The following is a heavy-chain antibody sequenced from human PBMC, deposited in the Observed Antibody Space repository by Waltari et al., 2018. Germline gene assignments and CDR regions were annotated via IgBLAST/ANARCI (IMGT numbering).Heavy chain of an antibody. J-gene: IGHJ4*02. CDR3: ARGGPGVLY. V-gene: IGHV4-61*02. CDR1: GGSISRGSYY. Sequence: QVQLQESGPGLVKPSQTLSLTCTVSGGSISRGSYYWSWIRQPAGKGLEWIGRIYTSGSTNYNPSLKSRVTISVDTSKNQFSLKLSSVTAADTAVYYCARGGPGVLYWGQGTLVTVSS. CDR2: IYTSGST. D-gene: IGHD3-10*01.